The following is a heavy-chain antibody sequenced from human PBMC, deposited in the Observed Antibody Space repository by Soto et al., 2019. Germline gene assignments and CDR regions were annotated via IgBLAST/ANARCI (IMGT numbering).Heavy chain of an antibody. D-gene: IGHD3-10*01. CDR2: IKSKTDGGTT. J-gene: IGHJ4*02. V-gene: IGHV3-15*07. CDR3: TTGPVRGVITTKDY. Sequence: GGYLRLSSAASGFTFSNAWMSWVRHAPGKGLQWVGRIKSKTDGGTTDYAAPVKGRFTISRDDSKNTLYLQMNSLKTEDTAVYYCTTGPVRGVITTKDYWGQGTLVTVS. CDR1: GFTFSNAW.